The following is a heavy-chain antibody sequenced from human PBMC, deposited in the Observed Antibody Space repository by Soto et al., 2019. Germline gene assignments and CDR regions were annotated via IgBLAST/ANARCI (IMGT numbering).Heavy chain of an antibody. CDR2: IYHSGRT. CDR3: ARVPTP. Sequence: QLQLQESGSGLVKPSQTLSLTCAVSGGSISSGGYSWSWIRQPSGKGLEWIGYIYHSGRTFYNPSLKRRVTISLDRSKNQFSLKLSSVTTADTAVYFCARVPTPWGQGTLVTVSS. V-gene: IGHV4-30-2*01. CDR1: GGSISSGGYS. J-gene: IGHJ5*02.